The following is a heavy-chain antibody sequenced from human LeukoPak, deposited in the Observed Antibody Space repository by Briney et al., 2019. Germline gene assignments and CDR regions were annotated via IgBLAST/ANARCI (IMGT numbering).Heavy chain of an antibody. J-gene: IGHJ4*02. CDR2: IYSGGST. CDR1: GFTFSSYT. CDR3: ARLAVAGIWYFDY. D-gene: IGHD6-19*01. V-gene: IGHV3-53*01. Sequence: GGSLRLSCAASGFTFSSYTMNWVRQALGKGLEWVSVIYSGGSTYYADSVKGRFTISRDNSKNTLYLQMNSLRAEDTAVYYCARLAVAGIWYFDYWGQGTLVTVPS.